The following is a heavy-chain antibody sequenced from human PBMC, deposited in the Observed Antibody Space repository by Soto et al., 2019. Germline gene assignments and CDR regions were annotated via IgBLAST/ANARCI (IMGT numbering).Heavy chain of an antibody. CDR3: AREAVRYYGMDV. CDR1: GGSISSYY. V-gene: IGHV4-59*01. CDR2: IYYSGST. J-gene: IGHJ6*02. Sequence: SETLSLTCTVSGGSISSYYWSWIRQPPRKGLEWIGYIYYSGSTNYNPSLKSRVTISVDTSKNQFSLKLSSVTAADTAVYYCAREAVRYYGMDVWGQGTTVTVSS. D-gene: IGHD3-10*01.